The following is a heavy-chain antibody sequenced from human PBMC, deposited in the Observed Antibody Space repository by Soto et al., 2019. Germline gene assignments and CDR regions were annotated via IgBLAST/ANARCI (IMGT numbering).Heavy chain of an antibody. J-gene: IGHJ4*02. Sequence: SETLSLTCTVSGESIHTYLWSWIRQPAGKGLEWIGRINTSTGSTKYNPSLKSRVTMSGDASKNQFSLKLSSVTAADTAVYYCARPHSSGWFTYDYWGQGALVTVSS. CDR1: GESIHTYL. V-gene: IGHV4-4*07. CDR2: INTSTGST. CDR3: ARPHSSGWFTYDY. D-gene: IGHD6-19*01.